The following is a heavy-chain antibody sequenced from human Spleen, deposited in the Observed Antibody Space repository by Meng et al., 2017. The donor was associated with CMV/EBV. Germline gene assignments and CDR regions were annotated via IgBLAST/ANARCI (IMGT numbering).Heavy chain of an antibody. CDR3: AKDKGCGTSTNCYRGGTDY. CDR2: ISGSGDNT. D-gene: IGHD2-2*02. V-gene: IGHV3-23*01. J-gene: IGHJ4*02. Sequence: GGSLRLSCAASGFTFSSYAMHWVRQAPGKGLEWVSAISGSGDNTYYADSVKGRFTIARDNSKNTLNLQMNSLRAEDTAVYYCAKDKGCGTSTNCYRGGTDYWGQGTLVTVSS. CDR1: GFTFSSYA.